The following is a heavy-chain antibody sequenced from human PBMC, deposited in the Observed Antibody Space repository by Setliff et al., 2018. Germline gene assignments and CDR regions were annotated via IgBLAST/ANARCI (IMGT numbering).Heavy chain of an antibody. J-gene: IGHJ4*02. CDR3: VRGLNSESWTFRY. CDR2: IYSSGST. D-gene: IGHD1-26*01. CDR1: GDTPSVYY. V-gene: IGHV4-4*08. Sequence: SETLSLTCTVSGDTPSVYYWSWVRQSPGQGLEWIGYIYSSGSTNYNPSLESRVTILIDKSKNQFSLNLNSVTAADTAIYYCVRGLNSESWTFRYWSQGILVTVS.